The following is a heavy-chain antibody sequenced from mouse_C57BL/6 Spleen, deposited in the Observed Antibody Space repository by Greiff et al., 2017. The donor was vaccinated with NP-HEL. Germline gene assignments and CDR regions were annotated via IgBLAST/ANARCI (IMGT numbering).Heavy chain of an antibody. CDR3: AREGYYHDAMDY. CDR2: INYDGSST. V-gene: IGHV5-16*01. J-gene: IGHJ4*01. Sequence: DVMLVESEGGLVQPGSSMKLSCTASGFTFSDYYMAWVRQVPEKGLEWVANINYDGSSTYYLDSLKSRFIISRDNAKNILYLQMSSLKSEDTATYYCAREGYYHDAMDYWGQGTSVTVSS. D-gene: IGHD2-3*01. CDR1: GFTFSDYY.